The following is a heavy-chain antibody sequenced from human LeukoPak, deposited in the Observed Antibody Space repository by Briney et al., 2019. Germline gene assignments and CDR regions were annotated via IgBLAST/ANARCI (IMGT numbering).Heavy chain of an antibody. Sequence: ASVKVSCKASGYTFTGYYMHWVRQAPGQGLEWMGRINPNSGGTNYAQKFQGRVTMTRDTSISTAYMELSRLRSEDTAVYYCASPVAGNWNDDIWGQGTMVTVSS. CDR3: ASPVAGNWNDDI. J-gene: IGHJ3*02. CDR2: INPNSGGT. V-gene: IGHV1-2*06. D-gene: IGHD1-20*01. CDR1: GYTFTGYY.